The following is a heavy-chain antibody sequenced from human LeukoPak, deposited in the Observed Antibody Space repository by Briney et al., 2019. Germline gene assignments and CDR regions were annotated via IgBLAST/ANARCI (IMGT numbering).Heavy chain of an antibody. CDR3: AKYMPPTTVATRIFDC. Sequence: GGSLRLSCAGSGFTFDTYALTWVRQAPGKGLEWVAVIAAGGGGIQYAESVKGRFSISRDNSKKTLYLQMNNLRAEDTAMYYCAKYMPPTTVATRIFDCWGQGTLVTVSS. V-gene: IGHV3-23*01. CDR1: GFTFDTYA. CDR2: IAAGGGGI. J-gene: IGHJ4*02. D-gene: IGHD4-23*01.